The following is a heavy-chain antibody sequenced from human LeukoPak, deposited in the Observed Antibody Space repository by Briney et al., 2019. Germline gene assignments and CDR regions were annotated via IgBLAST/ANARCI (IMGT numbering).Heavy chain of an antibody. J-gene: IGHJ6*02. CDR2: INPNSGGT. D-gene: IGHD2-15*01. V-gene: IGHV1-2*04. Sequence: ASVKVSCKASGYTFTGYYMHWVRQAPGQGLEWMGWINPNSGGTNYAQKFQGWVTMTRDTSISTAYMELSRLRSDDTAVYYCARGDIVVVVAATPDYYGMNVWGQGTTVTVSS. CDR3: ARGDIVVVVAATPDYYGMNV. CDR1: GYTFTGYY.